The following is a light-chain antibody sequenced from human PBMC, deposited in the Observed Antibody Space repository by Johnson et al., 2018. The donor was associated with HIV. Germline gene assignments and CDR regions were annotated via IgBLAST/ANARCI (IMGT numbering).Light chain of an antibody. V-gene: IGLV1-51*02. CDR3: GTWDSSLSAHV. Sequence: QSMLTQPPSVSAAPGQKVTISCSGSSSNIGNNYVSWYQQLPGTAPKLLIYENNKRPSGIPDRFSGSKSGTSATLGITGLQTGDEADYYCGTWDSSLSAHVVGTGTKVSVL. CDR1: SSNIGNNY. CDR2: ENN. J-gene: IGLJ1*01.